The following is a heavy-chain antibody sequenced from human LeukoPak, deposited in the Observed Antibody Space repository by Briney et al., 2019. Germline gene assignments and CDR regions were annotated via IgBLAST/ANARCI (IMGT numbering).Heavy chain of an antibody. CDR2: IIPIFGTS. CDR3: ARAQRYSGSYYTHYYYYGMDV. Sequence: SSAKVSYKASGGTLTSYAISWVRQAPGHGLDWMGGIIPIFGTSNCAHKVQGRVTITADESTSTAYMELSSLRSEDTAVYYCARAQRYSGSYYTHYYYYGMDVWGQGTTVTVSS. V-gene: IGHV1-69*13. CDR1: GGTLTSYA. D-gene: IGHD1-26*01. J-gene: IGHJ6*02.